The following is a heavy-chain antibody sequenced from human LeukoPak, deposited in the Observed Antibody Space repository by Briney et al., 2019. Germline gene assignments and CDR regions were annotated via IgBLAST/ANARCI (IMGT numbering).Heavy chain of an antibody. J-gene: IGHJ3*02. D-gene: IGHD1-26*01. CDR3: ARSATQWELDAFDI. CDR2: IYTSGST. Sequence: PSETLSLTCTVSGGSISSYYWSWIRQPAGKGLEWIGRIYTSGSTNYNPSLKSRVTMSVDTSKNQFSLKLSSVTAADTAVYYCARSATQWELDAFDIWGQGTMVTVSS. V-gene: IGHV4-4*07. CDR1: GGSISSYY.